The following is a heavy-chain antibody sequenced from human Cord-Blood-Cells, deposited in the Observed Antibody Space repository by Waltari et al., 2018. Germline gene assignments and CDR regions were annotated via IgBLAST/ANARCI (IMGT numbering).Heavy chain of an antibody. CDR2: ISYDGSNK. CDR3: AKDQPIFGGRKADYYYGMDV. CDR1: GFTFSSYG. J-gene: IGHJ6*02. D-gene: IGHD3-3*02. Sequence: QVQLVESGGGVVQPGRSLRLSCAASGFTFSSYGMHWVRQAPGKGLEWVAGISYDGSNKYYADSVKGRFTISRDNSKNTLYLQMNSLRAEDTAVYYCAKDQPIFGGRKADYYYGMDVWGQGTTVTVSS. V-gene: IGHV3-30*18.